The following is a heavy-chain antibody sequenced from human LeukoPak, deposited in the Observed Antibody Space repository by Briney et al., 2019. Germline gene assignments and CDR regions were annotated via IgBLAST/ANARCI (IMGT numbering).Heavy chain of an antibody. Sequence: PRGSLRLSCAASGFTFSSNAISWVRQGPGKGLEWVSAISGSGGSTYYADSVKGRFTISRDNSKNTLYLQMSSLRVDDTAVYYCATDRSNSWVDYWGLGTLVTVAS. CDR3: ATDRSNSWVDY. V-gene: IGHV3-23*01. CDR2: ISGSGGST. J-gene: IGHJ4*02. CDR1: GFTFSSNA. D-gene: IGHD6-19*01.